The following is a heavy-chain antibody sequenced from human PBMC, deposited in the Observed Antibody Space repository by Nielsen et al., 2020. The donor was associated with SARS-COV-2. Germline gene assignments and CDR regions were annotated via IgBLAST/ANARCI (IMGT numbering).Heavy chain of an antibody. CDR3: ARVSLNADYYYGMDV. Sequence: GEPLKISCAASGFIFSSYEMNWVRQAPGKGLEWVSYISSSGSAKYYADSVKGRFTISRDNAKNSVYLQMNSLRAEDTAVYYCARVSLNADYYYGMDVWGQGTTVTVSS. CDR2: ISSSGSAK. D-gene: IGHD2-15*01. CDR1: GFIFSSYE. V-gene: IGHV3-48*03. J-gene: IGHJ6*02.